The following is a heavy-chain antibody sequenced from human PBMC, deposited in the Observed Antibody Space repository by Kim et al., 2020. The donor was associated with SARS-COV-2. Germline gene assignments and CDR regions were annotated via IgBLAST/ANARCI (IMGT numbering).Heavy chain of an antibody. CDR2: IKQDGSEK. V-gene: IGHV3-7*01. Sequence: GGSLRLSCAASGFTFSSYWMSWVRQAPGKGLEWVANIKQDGSEKYYVDSVKGRFTISRDNAKNSLYLQMNSLRAEDTAVYYCARDGYFDWLFTPYWGQGTLVTVSS. D-gene: IGHD3-9*01. J-gene: IGHJ4*02. CDR3: ARDGYFDWLFTPY. CDR1: GFTFSSYW.